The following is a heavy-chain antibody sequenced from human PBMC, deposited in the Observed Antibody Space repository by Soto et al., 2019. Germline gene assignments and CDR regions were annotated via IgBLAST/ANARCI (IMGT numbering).Heavy chain of an antibody. CDR2: ISGSGGST. CDR3: AKDSYDSSGYYPYSRPVNHGMDV. D-gene: IGHD3-22*01. J-gene: IGHJ6*02. Sequence: PGGSLRLSCAASGFTFSSYAMSWVRQAPGKGLEWVSAISGSGGSTYYADSVKGRFTISRDNSKNTLYLQMNSLRAEDTAVYYCAKDSYDSSGYYPYSRPVNHGMDVWGQGTTVTVS. CDR1: GFTFSSYA. V-gene: IGHV3-23*01.